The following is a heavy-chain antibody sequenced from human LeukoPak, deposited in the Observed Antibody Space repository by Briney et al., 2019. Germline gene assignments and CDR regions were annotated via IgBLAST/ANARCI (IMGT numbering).Heavy chain of an antibody. CDR2: INHSGST. Sequence: PSETLSLTCAVYGGSFSGYYWSWIRQPPGKGLEWIGEINHSGSTNYNPSLKSRVTISVDASKNQFSLKLSSVTAADTAVYYCARNGRKPYGSGSYYSRWGQGTLVTVSS. CDR3: ARNGRKPYGSGSYYSR. V-gene: IGHV4-34*01. J-gene: IGHJ4*02. CDR1: GGSFSGYY. D-gene: IGHD3-10*01.